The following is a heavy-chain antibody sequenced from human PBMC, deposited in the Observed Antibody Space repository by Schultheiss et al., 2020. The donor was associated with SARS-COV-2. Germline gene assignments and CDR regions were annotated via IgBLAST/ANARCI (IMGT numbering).Heavy chain of an antibody. V-gene: IGHV3-48*03. J-gene: IGHJ5*02. CDR3: AKPRITMIVVVTEGGWFDP. CDR1: GFTFSSYE. D-gene: IGHD3-22*01. Sequence: GGSLRLSCAASGFTFSSYEMNWVRQAPGKGLEWVSYISSSGSTIYYADSVKGRFTISRDNAKNSLYLQMNSLRAEDTAVYYCAKPRITMIVVVTEGGWFDPWGQGTLVTVSS. CDR2: ISSSGSTI.